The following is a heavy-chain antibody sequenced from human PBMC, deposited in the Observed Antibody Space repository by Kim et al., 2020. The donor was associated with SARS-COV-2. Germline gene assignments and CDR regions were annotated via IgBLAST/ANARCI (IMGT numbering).Heavy chain of an antibody. CDR2: INPDSGVT. V-gene: IGHV1-2*05. Sequence: ASVKVSCKTSGYTFTTRYLHWVRQAPGHGLEWMGRINPDSGVTDYAQRFQGRVTMIRDKSISTVYMELSSLKSDDTVVYYCARGNTETIDYWGQGTLVTVSS. J-gene: IGHJ4*02. CDR1: GYTFTTRY. CDR3: ARGNTETIDY.